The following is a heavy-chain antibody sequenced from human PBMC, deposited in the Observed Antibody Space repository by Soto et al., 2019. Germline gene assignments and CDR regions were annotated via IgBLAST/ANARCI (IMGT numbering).Heavy chain of an antibody. V-gene: IGHV4-34*01. J-gene: IGHJ6*02. CDR1: GGSFSGYY. CDR2: INHSGST. Sequence: SETLSLTCAVYGGSFSGYYWSWIRQPPGKGLEWIGEINHSGSTNYNPSLKSRVTISVDTSKNQFSLKLSSVTAADTAVYYCASTYYDFWSGPATAYGMDVWGQGTTVTVSS. CDR3: ASTYYDFWSGPATAYGMDV. D-gene: IGHD3-3*01.